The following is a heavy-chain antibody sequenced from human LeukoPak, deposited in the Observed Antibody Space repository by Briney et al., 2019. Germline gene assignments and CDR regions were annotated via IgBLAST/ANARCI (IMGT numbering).Heavy chain of an antibody. CDR3: ARGRLIVATGVYYFDY. J-gene: IGHJ4*02. Sequence: SETLSLTCTVSGGSSSSYYWSWIRQPPGKGLEWIGYIYYSGGTNYNPSLQNRVTISGDTSKNEFSLKLNSVTAADTAVYYCARGRLIVATGVYYFDYWGQGTLVTVSS. CDR1: GGSSSSYY. CDR2: IYYSGGT. V-gene: IGHV4-59*08. D-gene: IGHD5-12*01.